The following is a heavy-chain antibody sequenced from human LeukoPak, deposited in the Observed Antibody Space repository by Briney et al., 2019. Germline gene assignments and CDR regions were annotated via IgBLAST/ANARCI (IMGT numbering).Heavy chain of an antibody. J-gene: IGHJ4*02. CDR2: ISYDGSNK. V-gene: IGHV3-30-3*01. Sequence: SGGSLRLSCAAPGFTVSSNYMNWVRQAPGKGLEWVAVISYDGSNKDYADSVKGRFTISRDTSKNTLYLQMNSLRPEDTAVYYCARDQRYLVLSLFDYWGQGTLVTVSS. D-gene: IGHD4/OR15-4a*01. CDR3: ARDQRYLVLSLFDY. CDR1: GFTVSSNY.